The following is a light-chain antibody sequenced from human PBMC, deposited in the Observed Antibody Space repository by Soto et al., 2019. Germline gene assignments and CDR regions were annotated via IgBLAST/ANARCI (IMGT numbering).Light chain of an antibody. J-gene: IGKJ2*01. CDR2: GAS. CDR3: QRFGSSPYT. Sequence: EIVLTQSPGTLSLSPGERATLSCRASQSIGSGYLAWYQQKPGQAPRLLIFGASTRATGIPDRFSSSGSGTDFTLTISRLEREDFAVYYCQRFGSSPYTFGQGNKREIK. CDR1: QSIGSGY. V-gene: IGKV3-20*01.